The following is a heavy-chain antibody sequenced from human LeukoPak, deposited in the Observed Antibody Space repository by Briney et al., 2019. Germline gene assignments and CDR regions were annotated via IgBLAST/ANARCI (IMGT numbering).Heavy chain of an antibody. Sequence: GGSLRLSCAASGFTVSGNYMSWVRQAPGKGLEWVGRTKNKAESHITDYAASVKGRFFSSRDDSKNSLYLQMNSLQTDDTGIYYCARDTAAALDYWGQGILVTVSS. D-gene: IGHD6-13*01. V-gene: IGHV3-72*01. CDR1: GFTVSGNY. J-gene: IGHJ4*02. CDR2: TKNKAESHIT. CDR3: ARDTAAALDY.